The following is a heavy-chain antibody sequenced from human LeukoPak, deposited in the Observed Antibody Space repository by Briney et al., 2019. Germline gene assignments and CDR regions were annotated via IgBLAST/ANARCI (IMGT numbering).Heavy chain of an antibody. CDR3: AKKKNYDILTGYYFWYYFDY. CDR2: ISGSGGST. D-gene: IGHD3-9*01. CDR1: GFTFSSYA. Sequence: PGGSLRLSCAASGFTFSSYAMSWVRQASGKGLEWVSAISGSGGSTYYADSVKGRFTISRDNSKNTLYLQMNSLRAEDTAVYYCAKKKNYDILTGYYFWYYFDYWGQGTLVTVSS. J-gene: IGHJ4*02. V-gene: IGHV3-23*01.